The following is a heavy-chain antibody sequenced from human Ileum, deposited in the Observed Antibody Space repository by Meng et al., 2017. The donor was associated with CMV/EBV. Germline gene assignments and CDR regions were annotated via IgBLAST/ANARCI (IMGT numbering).Heavy chain of an antibody. J-gene: IGHJ3*02. CDR1: RLTFSTYA. Sequence: GESLKISCVVSRLTFSTYAMHWVRQAPGKGLEWVAVISYDGRNTNYADSVKGRFTISRDNSKNTLYLQMNSLRAEDTAIYYCAKDPANSGWSGAFDIWGQGTMVTVSS. V-gene: IGHV3-30*04. CDR2: ISYDGRNT. CDR3: AKDPANSGWSGAFDI. D-gene: IGHD3-3*01.